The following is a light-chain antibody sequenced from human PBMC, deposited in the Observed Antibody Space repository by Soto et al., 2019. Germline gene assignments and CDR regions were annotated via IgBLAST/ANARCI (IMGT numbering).Light chain of an antibody. CDR2: DVN. CDR1: SSDVGGYNY. CDR3: CSYAASDTGV. Sequence: QSALTQPRSVSGSPGQSVTISCTGTSSDVGGYNYVSWYQQHPGKAPKLMIYDVNKRPSGVPDRFSGSKSGNTPSLTISGLQAEEEYDYSFCSYAASDTGVCGGGT. V-gene: IGLV2-11*01. J-gene: IGLJ2*01.